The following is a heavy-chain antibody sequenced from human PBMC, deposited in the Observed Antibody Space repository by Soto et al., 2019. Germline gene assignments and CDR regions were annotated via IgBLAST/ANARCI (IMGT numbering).Heavy chain of an antibody. Sequence: ASVKVSCKASGYTFTSYGISWVRQAPGQGLEWMGWISAYNGNTNYAQKLQGRVTMTTDTSTSTAYMELRSLRSDDTAVYYCASATGYGSSWYWWDRENDAFDIWGQGTMVTVSS. D-gene: IGHD6-13*01. CDR1: GYTFTSYG. V-gene: IGHV1-18*01. CDR2: ISAYNGNT. J-gene: IGHJ3*02. CDR3: ASATGYGSSWYWWDRENDAFDI.